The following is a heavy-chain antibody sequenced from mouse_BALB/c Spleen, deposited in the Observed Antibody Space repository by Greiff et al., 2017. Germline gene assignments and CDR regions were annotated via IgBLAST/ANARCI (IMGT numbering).Heavy chain of an antibody. J-gene: IGHJ2*01. CDR1: GYSITSGYS. D-gene: IGHD2-14*01. CDR2: IHYSGST. CDR3: ASGKVRQGCFDY. Sequence: EVKLMESGPDLVKPSQSLSLTCTVTGYSITSGYSWHWIRQFPGNKLEWMGYIHYSGSTNYNPSLKSRISITRDTSKNQFFLQLNSVTTEDTATYYCASGKVRQGCFDYWGQGTTLTVSS. V-gene: IGHV3-1*02.